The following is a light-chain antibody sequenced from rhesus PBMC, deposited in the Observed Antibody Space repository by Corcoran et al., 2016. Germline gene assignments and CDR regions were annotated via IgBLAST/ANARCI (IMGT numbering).Light chain of an antibody. CDR3: QHYYSAPWT. J-gene: IGKJ1*01. Sequence: DIQMTQSPSSLSASVGDSVTITCRASQAITNDLAWYQQKPGQTPKLLFYVGSSLQSGIPSRFSGSGSATDVTLTISDLQSEDVAGYYCQHYYSAPWTFGQGTKVEIK. V-gene: IGKV1-80*01. CDR1: QAITND. CDR2: VGS.